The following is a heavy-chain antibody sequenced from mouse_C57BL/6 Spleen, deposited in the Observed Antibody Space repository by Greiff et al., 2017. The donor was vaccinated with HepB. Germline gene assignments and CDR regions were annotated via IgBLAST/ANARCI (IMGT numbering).Heavy chain of an antibody. CDR2: ISGGGGTI. CDR3: ARRWDIYAYYAMDY. J-gene: IGHJ4*01. D-gene: IGHD2-12*01. V-gene: IGHV5-9*01. CDR1: GFTFSSYT. Sequence: EVMLVESGGGLVKPGGSLKLSCAASGFTFSSYTMSWVRQTPEKRLEWVATISGGGGTIYYPDSVKGRFTISRDNAKNTLYLQMSSLRSEDTALYDCARRWDIYAYYAMDYWGQGSSVTVSS.